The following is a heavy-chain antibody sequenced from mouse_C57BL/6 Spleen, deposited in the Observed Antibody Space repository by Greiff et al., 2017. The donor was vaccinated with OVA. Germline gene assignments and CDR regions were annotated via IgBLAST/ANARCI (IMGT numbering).Heavy chain of an antibody. J-gene: IGHJ2*01. V-gene: IGHV1-50*01. CDR1: GYTFTSYW. D-gene: IGHD2-5*01. CDR2: IDPSDSYT. CDR3: ARDSNYPRYYFDY. Sequence: QVQLQQPGAELVKPGASVKLSCKASGYTFTSYWMQWVKQRPGQGLEWIGEIDPSDSYTNYNQKFKGKATLTVETSSSTAYMQLSSLTSEDSAVYYCARDSNYPRYYFDYWGQGTTLTVSS.